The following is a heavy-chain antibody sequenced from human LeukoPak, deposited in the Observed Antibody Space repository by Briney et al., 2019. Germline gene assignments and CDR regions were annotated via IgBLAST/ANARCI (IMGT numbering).Heavy chain of an antibody. CDR3: ARGSRTPSIVVVTATSTRYYFDY. V-gene: IGHV1-46*01. J-gene: IGHJ4*02. CDR2: INPSGGST. CDR1: GNTFTSYY. Sequence: GASVKVSCKASGNTFTSYYMHWVRQAPGQGLEWMGIINPSGGSTSYAQKFQGRVTMTRDMSTSTVYMELSSLRSEDTAVYYCARGSRTPSIVVVTATSTRYYFDYWGQGTLVTVSS. D-gene: IGHD2-21*02.